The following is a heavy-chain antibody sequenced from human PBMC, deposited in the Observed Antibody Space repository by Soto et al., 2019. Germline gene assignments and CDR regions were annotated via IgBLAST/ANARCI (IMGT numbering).Heavy chain of an antibody. J-gene: IGHJ4*02. CDR1: GGSISSSSFY. D-gene: IGHD5-18*01. Sequence: QLQLQESGPGLVKPSETLSLTCTVSGGSISSSSFYWGWIRQPPGKGLEWIGSIYYSGSTYHNPSLKRRVTISGATSKHQFSLKLSSVTAADTAVYYGARQMVSSYGSAAYFDYWGQGTLVTVSS. V-gene: IGHV4-39*01. CDR3: ARQMVSSYGSAAYFDY. CDR2: IYYSGST.